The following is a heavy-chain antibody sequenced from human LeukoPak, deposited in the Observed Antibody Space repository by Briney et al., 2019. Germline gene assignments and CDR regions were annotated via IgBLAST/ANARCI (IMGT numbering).Heavy chain of an antibody. Sequence: ASVKVSCKASGYTFTSYGISWVRQAPGQGLEWMGWISAYNGNTNYAQKLQGSVTMTTDTSTSTAYMELRSLRSDDTAVYYCAFTVTTAGNWFDPWGQGTLVTVSS. CDR1: GYTFTSYG. J-gene: IGHJ5*02. V-gene: IGHV1-18*01. D-gene: IGHD4-11*01. CDR3: AFTVTTAGNWFDP. CDR2: ISAYNGNT.